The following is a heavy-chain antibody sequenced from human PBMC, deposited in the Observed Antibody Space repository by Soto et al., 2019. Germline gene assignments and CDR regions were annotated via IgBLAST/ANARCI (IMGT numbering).Heavy chain of an antibody. CDR3: AKDWVIRTVIYNFHH. J-gene: IGHJ4*02. D-gene: IGHD2-21*02. CDR1: GFTFSTYS. CDR2: ISGSGVDT. V-gene: IGHV3-23*01. Sequence: GGSLRLSCAASGFTFSTYSIIWVRQAPGKGLEWVSGISGSGVDTYYADSVMGRFTVSRDNSKNTLYLQMNSLRVEDTAVYYCAKDWVIRTVIYNFHHWGQGDLVTLSS.